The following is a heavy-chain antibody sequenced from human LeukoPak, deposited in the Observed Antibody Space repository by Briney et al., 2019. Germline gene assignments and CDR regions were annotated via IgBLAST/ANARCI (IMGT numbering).Heavy chain of an antibody. V-gene: IGHV4-59*01. D-gene: IGHD5-12*01. CDR3: AREVATITPYYYYYYYMDV. CDR1: GGSFSGYY. J-gene: IGHJ6*03. Sequence: AETLSLTCAVYGGSFSGYYWSWIRQPPGKGLEWIGYIYYSGSTNYNPSLKSRVTISVDTSKNQFSLKLSSVTAADTAVYYCAREVATITPYYYYYYYMDVWGKGTTVTISS. CDR2: IYYSGST.